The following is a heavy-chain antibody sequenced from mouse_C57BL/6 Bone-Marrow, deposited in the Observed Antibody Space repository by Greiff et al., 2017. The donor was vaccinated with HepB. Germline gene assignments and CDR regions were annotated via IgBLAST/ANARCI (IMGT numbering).Heavy chain of an antibody. Sequence: QVQLQQPGAELVRPGTSVKLSCKASGYTFTSYWMHWVKQRPGQGLEWIGVIDPSDSYTNYNQKFKGKATLTVDTSSSTAYMQLSSLTSEDSAVYYCAREDPYYGSSFDYWGQGTTLIVSS. J-gene: IGHJ2*01. CDR1: GYTFTSYW. CDR2: IDPSDSYT. CDR3: AREDPYYGSSFDY. D-gene: IGHD1-1*01. V-gene: IGHV1-59*01.